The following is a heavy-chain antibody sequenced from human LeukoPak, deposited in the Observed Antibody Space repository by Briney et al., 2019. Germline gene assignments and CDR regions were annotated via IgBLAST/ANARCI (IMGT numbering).Heavy chain of an antibody. V-gene: IGHV3-30*02. Sequence: GSLRLSCVAPGFTFNNYGMHWVRQAPGKGLEWVAFIQYDVSNKYYADSVKGRFTISRDNSKNTLYLQMNRLRVEDSAVYYCASHDYSNFVGWFDPQSQGTLVSVSS. J-gene: IGHJ5*02. CDR1: GFTFNNYG. CDR2: IQYDVSNK. D-gene: IGHD4-11*01. CDR3: ASHDYSNFVGWFDP.